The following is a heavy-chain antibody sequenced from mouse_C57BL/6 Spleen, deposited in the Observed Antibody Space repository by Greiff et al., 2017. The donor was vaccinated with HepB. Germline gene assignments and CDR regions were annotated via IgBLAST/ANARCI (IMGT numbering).Heavy chain of an antibody. CDR3: AREDPTVVAYYFDY. CDR1: GYSITSGYY. Sequence: DVKLVESGPGLVKPSQSLSLTCSVTGYSITSGYYWNWIRQFPGNKLEWMGYISYDGSNNYNPSLKNRISITRDTSKNQFFLKLNSVTTEDTATYYCAREDPTVVAYYFDYWGQGTTLTVSS. J-gene: IGHJ2*01. CDR2: ISYDGSN. V-gene: IGHV3-6*01. D-gene: IGHD1-1*01.